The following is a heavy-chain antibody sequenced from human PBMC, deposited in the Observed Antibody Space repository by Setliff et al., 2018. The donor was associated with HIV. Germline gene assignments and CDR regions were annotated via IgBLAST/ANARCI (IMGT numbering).Heavy chain of an antibody. CDR3: ARGRYNGDSYSGGFYYFDH. CDR2: INDNGGA. J-gene: IGHJ4*02. CDR1: GGSFSGYS. D-gene: IGHD1-1*01. Sequence: TLSLTCAVSGGSFSGYSWTWLRQPPGKALEWIGHINDNGGANYNPSLTTRATISVATPKNQFFLELTSVTAADTAVYYCARGRYNGDSYSGGFYYFDHWDQGSLVTV. V-gene: IGHV4-34*01.